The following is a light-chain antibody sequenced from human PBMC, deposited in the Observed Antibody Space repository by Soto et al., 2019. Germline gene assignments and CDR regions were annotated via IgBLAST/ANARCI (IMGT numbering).Light chain of an antibody. Sequence: QSALTQPASVSGSPGQSITIPCTGTTSDVGGYNYVSWFQHHPGRAPTLIIYEVSNRPSGVSDHFSGSKSGNTASLAISGLQAEDESHYYCSSYTTSSTWVFGGGTKLTVL. CDR2: EVS. CDR3: SSYTTSSTWV. CDR1: TSDVGGYNY. J-gene: IGLJ3*02. V-gene: IGLV2-14*01.